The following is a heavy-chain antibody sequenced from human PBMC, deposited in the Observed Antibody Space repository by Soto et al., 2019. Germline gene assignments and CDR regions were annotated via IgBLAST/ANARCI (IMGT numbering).Heavy chain of an antibody. CDR2: VSGSGGST. J-gene: IGHJ6*02. Sequence: EVQLLESGGGLVQPGGSLRLSCAASGFTFSSYAMSWVRQAPGKGLEWVSAVSGSGGSTYYADSVKGRFTISRDNSKDTLYLQMTSLRAEDTAVYYCAKNAILTGRIYGMDVWGQGTTVTVAS. CDR3: AKNAILTGRIYGMDV. V-gene: IGHV3-23*01. CDR1: GFTFSSYA. D-gene: IGHD3-9*01.